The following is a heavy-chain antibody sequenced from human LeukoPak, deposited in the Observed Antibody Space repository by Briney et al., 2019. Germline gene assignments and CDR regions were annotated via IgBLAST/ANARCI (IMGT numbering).Heavy chain of an antibody. D-gene: IGHD3-16*01. J-gene: IGHJ1*01. CDR3: ARRWDFGDFQH. V-gene: IGHV4-4*07. CDR2: IYTSEST. CDR1: GGSITNFY. Sequence: KPSETLSLTCTVSGGSITNFYWSWIRQPAGKGLEWIGRIYTSESTNYNPSLKSRVTMSVDTSKNQFSLKLSSVTAADTAVYYCARRWDFGDFQHWGQGTLVTVSS.